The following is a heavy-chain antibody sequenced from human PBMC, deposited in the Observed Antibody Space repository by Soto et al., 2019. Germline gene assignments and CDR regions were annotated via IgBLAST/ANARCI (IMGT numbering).Heavy chain of an antibody. J-gene: IGHJ6*02. CDR1: GGSISSYY. Sequence: SETLSLTCTVSGGSISSYYWSWIRQTAGKGLEWIGRIYPSGNTNYNPSLKSRVTLSIDTSKNQLSLKMSSVTAADTAVYYCARVGGKYSSSSERPIYYYYGMDVWGQGTTVTVSS. CDR2: IYPSGNT. D-gene: IGHD6-6*01. V-gene: IGHV4-4*07. CDR3: ARVGGKYSSSSERPIYYYYGMDV.